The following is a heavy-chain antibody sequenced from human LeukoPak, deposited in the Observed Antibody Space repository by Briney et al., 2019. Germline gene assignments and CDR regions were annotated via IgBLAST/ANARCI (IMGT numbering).Heavy chain of an antibody. CDR3: ARSGDSSGYFLDY. CDR2: IIPIFGTA. D-gene: IGHD3-22*01. J-gene: IGHJ4*02. V-gene: IGHV1-69*05. Sequence: SVKVSCKASGGTLSSYAISWVRQAPGQGLEWMGKIIPIFGTANYAQKFQGRVTITTDESTSTAYMELSSLRSEDTAVYYCARSGDSSGYFLDYWGQGTLVTVSS. CDR1: GGTLSSYA.